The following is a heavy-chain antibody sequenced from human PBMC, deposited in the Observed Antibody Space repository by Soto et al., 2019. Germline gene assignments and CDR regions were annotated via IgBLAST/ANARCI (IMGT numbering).Heavy chain of an antibody. Sequence: QVQLVQSGAEEKKPGASVKVSYKASGYTFTGYAMHWVRQAPGQRLEWMGWINAGNGNTKYSQKFQGRVTITRDTSGSTAYMELSSLRSEDTAVFYCARAVAVPADFDYWGQGTLVTVSS. CDR2: INAGNGNT. D-gene: IGHD6-19*01. J-gene: IGHJ4*02. CDR3: ARAVAVPADFDY. CDR1: GYTFTGYA. V-gene: IGHV1-3*05.